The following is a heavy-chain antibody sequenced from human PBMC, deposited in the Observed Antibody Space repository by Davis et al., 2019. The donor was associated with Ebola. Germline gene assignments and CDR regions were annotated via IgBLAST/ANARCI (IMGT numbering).Heavy chain of an antibody. CDR1: GGSIHTGTYY. D-gene: IGHD5-18*01. J-gene: IGHJ6*02. Sequence: SETLSLTCTVPGGSIHTGTYYWAWIRQPPGKGLEWIGYIYYSGSTNYSPSLKSRVTISVDTSKNQFSLKLSSVTAADTAVYYCARLYTAMVFYGMDVWGQGTTVTVSS. CDR2: IYYSGST. CDR3: ARLYTAMVFYGMDV. V-gene: IGHV4-61*05.